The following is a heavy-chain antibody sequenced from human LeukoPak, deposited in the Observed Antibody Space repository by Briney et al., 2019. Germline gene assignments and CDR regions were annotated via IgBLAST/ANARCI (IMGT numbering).Heavy chain of an antibody. CDR2: ISSSSGTI. Sequence: PGGSLRLSCATSGFTFSTYTMNWVRQAPGKGLEWVSYISSSSGTIYYADSVKGRFTISRDNAKNSLYLQMNSLRAEDTGVYYCAKDHYWSIDYWGRGTLVTVSS. CDR3: AKDHYWSIDY. D-gene: IGHD3-3*01. J-gene: IGHJ4*02. CDR1: GFTFSTYT. V-gene: IGHV3-48*01.